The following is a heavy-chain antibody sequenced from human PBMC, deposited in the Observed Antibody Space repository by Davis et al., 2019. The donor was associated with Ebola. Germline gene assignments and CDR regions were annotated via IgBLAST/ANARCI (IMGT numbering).Heavy chain of an antibody. CDR1: GFTFSSYA. CDR2: ISSNGGST. Sequence: GGSLRLSCSASGFTFSSYAMHWVRQAPGKGLEYVSAISSNGGSTYYADSVKGRFTISRDNAKNSLYLQMNSLRAEDAAVYYCARERWLQLSTYYFDYWGQGTLVTVSS. V-gene: IGHV3-64*04. D-gene: IGHD5-24*01. CDR3: ARERWLQLSTYYFDY. J-gene: IGHJ4*02.